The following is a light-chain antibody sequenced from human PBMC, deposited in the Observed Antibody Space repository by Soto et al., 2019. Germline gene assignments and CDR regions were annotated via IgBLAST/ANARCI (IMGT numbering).Light chain of an antibody. CDR2: DAS. J-gene: IGKJ1*01. CDR3: QQDNTWT. Sequence: DIQMTQSPSPLSASLGDRVTITCRASQSISSWLAWYQQKPGKAPKLLIYDASSLESGVPSRFSGSGSGTEFTLTISSLQPDDFATYYCQQDNTWTFGQGTKVDIK. CDR1: QSISSW. V-gene: IGKV1-5*01.